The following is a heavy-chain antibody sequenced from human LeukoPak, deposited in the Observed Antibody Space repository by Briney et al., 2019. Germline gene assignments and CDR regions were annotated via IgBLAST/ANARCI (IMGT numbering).Heavy chain of an antibody. CDR3: ARHMVRGVMGY. J-gene: IGHJ4*02. CDR2: IYYSAST. CDR1: GGSISSYY. V-gene: IGHV4-59*08. D-gene: IGHD3-10*01. Sequence: SETLSLTCTVSGGSISSYYWSWIRQPPGKGLEWIGYIYYSASTNYNPSLKSRVTISVDTSKNQFSLKLSSVTAADTAVYYCARHMVRGVMGYWGQGTLVTVSS.